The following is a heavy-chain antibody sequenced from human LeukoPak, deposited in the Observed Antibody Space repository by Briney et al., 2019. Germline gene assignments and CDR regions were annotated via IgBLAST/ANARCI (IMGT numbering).Heavy chain of an antibody. CDR1: GYTFTGYY. CDR3: ARAYSSGWPEDAFDI. D-gene: IGHD6-19*01. J-gene: IGHJ3*02. Sequence: ASVKVSCKASGYTFTGYYMHWVRQAPGQGLEWMGGIIPIFGTANYAQKFQGRVTITADKSTSTAYMELSSLRSEDTAVYYCARAYSSGWPEDAFDIWGQGTMVTVSS. V-gene: IGHV1-69*06. CDR2: IIPIFGTA.